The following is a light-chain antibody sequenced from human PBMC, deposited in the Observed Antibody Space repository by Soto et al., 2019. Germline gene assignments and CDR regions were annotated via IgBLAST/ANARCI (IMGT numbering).Light chain of an antibody. CDR1: QSVSSN. CDR2: GAS. V-gene: IGKV3-15*01. Sequence: ELELTPSPATLSVSPGERATLSCRASQSVSSNLAWYQQKPGQAPRLLIYGASTRATGIPARFSGSGSGTEFTLTISSLQSEDFAVYYCQQYNNWPPLTFGGGTKVDSK. J-gene: IGKJ4*01. CDR3: QQYNNWPPLT.